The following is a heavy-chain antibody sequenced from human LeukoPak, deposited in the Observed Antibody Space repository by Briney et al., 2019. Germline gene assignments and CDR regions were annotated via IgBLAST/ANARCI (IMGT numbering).Heavy chain of an antibody. CDR1: TDSIRNYY. J-gene: IGHJ4*02. V-gene: IGHV4-59*01. CDR2: IYHSGNT. CDR3: AIGNYGSGSYYVVDFDY. Sequence: PSETLSLTCSVSTDSIRNYYWSWIRQPPGKALEWVGYIYHSGNTNYNASLKSRLTMLIDTSKTQFSLNLISVTAADTAVYYCAIGNYGSGSYYVVDFDYWGQGTLVTVSS. D-gene: IGHD3-10*01.